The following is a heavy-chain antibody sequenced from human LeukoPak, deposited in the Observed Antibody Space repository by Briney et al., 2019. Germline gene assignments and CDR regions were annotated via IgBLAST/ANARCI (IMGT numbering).Heavy chain of an antibody. V-gene: IGHV3-30*02. D-gene: IGHD2-2*01. CDR3: AKDSGSDIVVVPAALFFDY. Sequence: GGSLRLSCAASGFTFSSYGMHWVRQAPGKGLEWVAFIRYDGSNKYYADSVKGRFTISRDNSKNTLYLQMSSLRAEDTAVYYCAKDSGSDIVVVPAALFFDYWGQGTLVTVS. CDR2: IRYDGSNK. CDR1: GFTFSSYG. J-gene: IGHJ4*02.